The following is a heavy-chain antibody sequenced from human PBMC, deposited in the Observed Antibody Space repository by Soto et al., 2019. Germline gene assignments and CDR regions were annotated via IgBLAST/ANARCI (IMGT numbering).Heavy chain of an antibody. D-gene: IGHD3-10*01. CDR1: GGSISSYY. CDR3: AREKVLYYYGSGDMDV. CDR2: IYYSGST. Sequence: SETLSLTCTVSGGSISSYYWSWIRQPPGKGLEWIGYIYYSGSTNYNPSLKSRVTISVDTSKNQFSLKLSSVTAADTAVYYCAREKVLYYYGSGDMDVWGKGTTVTVSS. V-gene: IGHV4-59*01. J-gene: IGHJ6*03.